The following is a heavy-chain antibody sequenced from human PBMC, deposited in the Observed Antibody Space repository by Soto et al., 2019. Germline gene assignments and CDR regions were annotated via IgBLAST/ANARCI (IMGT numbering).Heavy chain of an antibody. D-gene: IGHD2-21*02. CDR3: ARVYGGNSHFDY. J-gene: IGHJ4*02. CDR1: GGSISSGGYS. Sequence: QLQLQESGSGLVKPSQTLSLTCAVSGGSISSGGYSWSWIRQPPGKGLEWIGYIYHRGSTYYNPSLNSRDSISVDRSKIQFSLKLSSVTAADTAVYYCARVYGGNSHFDYWGQGTLVTVSS. CDR2: IYHRGST. V-gene: IGHV4-30-2*01.